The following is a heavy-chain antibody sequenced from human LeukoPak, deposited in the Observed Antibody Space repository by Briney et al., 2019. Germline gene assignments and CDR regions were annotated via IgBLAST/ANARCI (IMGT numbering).Heavy chain of an antibody. CDR3: ARVVTIFGVVIYDY. CDR2: INPNSGDT. CDR1: GYTFTDYY. Sequence: ASVKVSCKASGYTFTDYYMHWVRQAPGQGLEWMGWINPNSGDTNYPQKFQGRATMTRDTSISTAYMELSRLRSDDTAVYYCARVVTIFGVVIYDYWGQGTLVTVCS. D-gene: IGHD3-3*01. J-gene: IGHJ4*02. V-gene: IGHV1-2*02.